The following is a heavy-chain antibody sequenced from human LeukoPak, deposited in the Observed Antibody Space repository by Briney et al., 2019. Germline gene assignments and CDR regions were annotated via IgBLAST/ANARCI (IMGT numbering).Heavy chain of an antibody. CDR2: IYTSGST. V-gene: IGHV4-61*02. CDR3: ARASLELLWFGEGYFDY. CDR1: GGSISSGSYY. D-gene: IGHD3-10*01. J-gene: IGHJ4*02. Sequence: SQTLSLTCTVSGGSISSGSYYWSWIRQPAGKGLEWIGRIYTSGSTNYNPSLKSRVTISVDTSKNQFSLKLSSVTAADTAVYYCARASLELLWFGEGYFDYWGQGTLVTVSS.